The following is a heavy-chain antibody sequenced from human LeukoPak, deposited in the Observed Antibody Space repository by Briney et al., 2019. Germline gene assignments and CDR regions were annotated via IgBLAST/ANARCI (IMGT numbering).Heavy chain of an antibody. D-gene: IGHD3-3*02. CDR3: AKDPWLGHFWSNSYSYFDY. CDR1: GFTFSSYA. J-gene: IGHJ4*02. Sequence: GGSLRLSCAASGFTFSSYAMSWVRQTPGKGLEWVSTLSGSGDSTYYAASVKGRFTISRDNSKNTLCLQMNSLRAEDTAVYFCAKDPWLGHFWSNSYSYFDYWGQGTLVTVST. CDR2: LSGSGDST. V-gene: IGHV3-23*01.